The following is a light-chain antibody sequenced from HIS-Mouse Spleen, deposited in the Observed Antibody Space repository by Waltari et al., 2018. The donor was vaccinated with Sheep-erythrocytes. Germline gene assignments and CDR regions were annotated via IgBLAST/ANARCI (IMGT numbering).Light chain of an antibody. CDR3: AAWDDSLNVLV. CDR2: SNN. CDR1: SPNIGSNT. J-gene: IGLJ3*02. Sequence: QSVLTQPPSASGTPGQRVTISCSGSSPNIGSNTVNWYQQLPGTAPKLLIYSNNQRPSGVPDRFSGSKSGTSASLAISGLQSEDEADYYCAAWDDSLNVLVFGGGTKLTVL. V-gene: IGLV1-44*01.